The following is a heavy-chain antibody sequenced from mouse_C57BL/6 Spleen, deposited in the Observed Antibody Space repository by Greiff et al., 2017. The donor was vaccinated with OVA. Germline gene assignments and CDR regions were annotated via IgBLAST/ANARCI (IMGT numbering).Heavy chain of an antibody. CDR2: IDPSDSET. CDR3: ARGSSYWYFDV. CDR1: GYTFISYW. J-gene: IGHJ1*03. Sequence: QVQLQQPGAELVRPGSSVKLSCKASGYTFISYWMHWVKQRPIQGLEWIGNIDPSDSETHYNQKFKDKATLTVDKSSSTAYMQLSSLTSEDSAVYYCARGSSYWYFDVWGTGTTVTVST. V-gene: IGHV1-52*01. D-gene: IGHD1-1*01.